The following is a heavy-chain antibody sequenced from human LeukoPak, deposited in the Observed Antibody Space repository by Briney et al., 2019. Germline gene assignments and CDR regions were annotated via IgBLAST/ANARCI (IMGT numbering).Heavy chain of an antibody. V-gene: IGHV3-74*03. CDR1: GFIFSDYG. D-gene: IGHD1-7*01. CDR2: ILADGTTT. J-gene: IGHJ4*02. CDR3: ARGNYGFDY. Sequence: PGGSLRLSCAASGFIFSDYGMYWVRQAPGKGLVWVSRILADGTTTMYADSVKGRFTISRDNSKNTLYLQMNSLRAEDTAAYYCARGNYGFDYWGQGTLVIVSS.